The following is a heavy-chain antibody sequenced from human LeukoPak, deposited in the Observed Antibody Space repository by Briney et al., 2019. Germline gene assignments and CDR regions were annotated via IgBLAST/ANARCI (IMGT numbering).Heavy chain of an antibody. D-gene: IGHD4-17*01. CDR1: GFILNHYH. J-gene: IGHJ4*02. CDR2: ISRTGNTI. Sequence: PGGALRHSCTATGFILNHYHMRGLRQTPAKGVKGLADISRTGNTISYRDSVKGRFTISRDNANNQLHLQMDNLRAEDTAVYFCARDLGSSTVTTAFDYWGQGTLVTVSS. CDR3: ARDLGSSTVTTAFDY. V-gene: IGHV3-11*01.